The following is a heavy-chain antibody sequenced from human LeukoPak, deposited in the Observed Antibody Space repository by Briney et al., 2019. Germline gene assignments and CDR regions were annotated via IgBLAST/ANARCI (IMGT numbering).Heavy chain of an antibody. CDR2: INHSGST. V-gene: IGHV4-34*01. Sequence: SETLSLTCAVYGGSFSGYYWSWIRQPPGKGLEWIGEINHSGSTNYNPSLKSRVTISVDTSKNQFPLKLSSVTAADTAVYYCARDSAYYYDSSGRPMYGMDVWGQGTTVTVSS. J-gene: IGHJ6*02. CDR3: ARDSAYYYDSSGRPMYGMDV. D-gene: IGHD3-22*01. CDR1: GGSFSGYY.